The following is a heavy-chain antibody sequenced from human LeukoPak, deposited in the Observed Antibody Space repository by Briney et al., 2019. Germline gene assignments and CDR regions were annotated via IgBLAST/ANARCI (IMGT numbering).Heavy chain of an antibody. D-gene: IGHD2-2*01. J-gene: IGHJ5*02. CDR2: INHSGST. V-gene: IGHV4-34*01. Sequence: PSETLSLTCAVYGGSFSGYYWSWIRQPPGKGLEWIGEINHSGSTNYNPSLKSRVTISVDTSKNQFSLKLSSVTAADTAVYYCARGVGYCSSTSCRRGWFDPWGQGTLVTVSS. CDR3: ARGVGYCSSTSCRRGWFDP. CDR1: GGSFSGYY.